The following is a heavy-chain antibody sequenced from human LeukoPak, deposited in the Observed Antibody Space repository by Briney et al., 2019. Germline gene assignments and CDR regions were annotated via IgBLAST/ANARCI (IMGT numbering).Heavy chain of an antibody. CDR3: ARDISISWFYS. D-gene: IGHD3-3*02. Sequence: SSETLSLTCTVSGASISSDSNYWAWVHQPPGKGLQWIGSIYHTGSTFYNPSLMSRVSISIDSSKNQFSLKLSSVTVADTALYYCARDISISWFYSWGQGTLVSVSS. CDR1: GASISSDSNY. CDR2: IYHTGST. J-gene: IGHJ5*01. V-gene: IGHV4-39*07.